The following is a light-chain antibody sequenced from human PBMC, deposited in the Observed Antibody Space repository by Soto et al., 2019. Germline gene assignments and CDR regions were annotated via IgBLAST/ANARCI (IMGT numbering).Light chain of an antibody. CDR2: GAS. Sequence: EIVLTQSPVTLSLSPGERATLSCRASQSVSSSYLAWYQQKPGQAPRLLIYGASSRATGIPDRFSGSGSGTDFTLTIIRPEPEDFAVYYCQQYGSSPSTFGQGTRLEIK. CDR1: QSVSSSY. J-gene: IGKJ5*01. CDR3: QQYGSSPST. V-gene: IGKV3-20*01.